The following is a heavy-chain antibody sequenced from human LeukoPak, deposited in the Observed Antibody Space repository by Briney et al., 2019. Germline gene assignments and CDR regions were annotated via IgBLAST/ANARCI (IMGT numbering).Heavy chain of an antibody. CDR1: GYTFTGYY. J-gene: IGHJ6*02. Sequence: WASVKVSCKASGYTFTGYYMHWVRQAPGQGLEWMGWINPNSGGTNYAHKFEGRVTMTRDTSISTVYMALSRLTSDDTAVYYCARERGGTTGTDYYGLDVWGQGTTVTVSS. CDR3: ARERGGTTGTDYYGLDV. V-gene: IGHV1-2*02. D-gene: IGHD1-1*01. CDR2: INPNSGGT.